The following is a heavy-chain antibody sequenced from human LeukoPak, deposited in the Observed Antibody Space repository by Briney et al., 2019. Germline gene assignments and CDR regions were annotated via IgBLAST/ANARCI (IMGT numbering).Heavy chain of an antibody. V-gene: IGHV3-7*01. CDR1: GFTFSDYW. J-gene: IGHJ4*02. Sequence: GGSLRLSCTASGFTFSDYWMTWVRQAPGKGPEWVANIKQDGSEKYYVASVKGRFTISRDNAENSLYLQMSSLRAEDTAVYYCARGLHEDYYFDYWGQGTLVTVSS. CDR2: IKQDGSEK. CDR3: ARGLHEDYYFDY.